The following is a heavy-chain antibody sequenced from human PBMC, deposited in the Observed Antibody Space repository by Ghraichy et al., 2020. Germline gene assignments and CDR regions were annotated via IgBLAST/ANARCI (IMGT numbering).Heavy chain of an antibody. CDR1: GGSFNGYD. V-gene: IGHV4-34*01. CDR3: ARAFTWNYVSYMDV. J-gene: IGHJ6*03. D-gene: IGHD1-7*01. Sequence: SQTLLLTCVVSGGSFNGYDWTWIRQSPGKGLEWIGEINRSGSTNYNPSLKSRVTISVDTSKSQFSLKLTSVTAADAAVYYCARAFTWNYVSYMDVWGRGATVNVSS. CDR2: INRSGST.